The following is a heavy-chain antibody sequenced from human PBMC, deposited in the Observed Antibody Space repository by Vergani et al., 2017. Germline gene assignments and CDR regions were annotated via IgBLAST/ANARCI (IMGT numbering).Heavy chain of an antibody. CDR3: ARDFFIHSHYYYYYMDV. J-gene: IGHJ6*03. CDR2: IYTSGST. V-gene: IGHV4-61*02. Sequence: QVQLQESGPGLVKPSQTLSLTCTVSGGSISSGSYYWSWIRQPAGKGLEWIGRIYTSGSTNYNPSLESRVTMSVDTSKNQFSLKLSSVTAADTAVYYCARDFFIHSHYYYYYMDVWGKGTTVTVSS. D-gene: IGHD2-15*01. CDR1: GGSISSGSYY.